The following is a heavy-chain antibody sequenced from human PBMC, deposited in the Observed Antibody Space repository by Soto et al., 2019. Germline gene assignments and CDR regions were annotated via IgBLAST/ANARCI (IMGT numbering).Heavy chain of an antibody. Sequence: SETLSLTCTVSGGSFTTYYWSWIRQPPGKGLEWIGYIYYSGSTNYNPSLKSRVTISLDTSKNQFSLKMSSVTAADTAVYYCASVKNWNDFDYWGQGTLVTVSS. CDR1: GGSFTTYY. CDR2: IYYSGST. V-gene: IGHV4-59*01. D-gene: IGHD1-1*01. CDR3: ASVKNWNDFDY. J-gene: IGHJ4*02.